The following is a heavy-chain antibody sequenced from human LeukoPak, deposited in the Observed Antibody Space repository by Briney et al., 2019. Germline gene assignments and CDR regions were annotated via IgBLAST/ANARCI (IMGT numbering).Heavy chain of an antibody. Sequence: GGSLRLSCAASGFTFSSYAMSWVRQAPGKGLEWVSAISGSGGSTYYADSVKGRFTISRDNSKNTLYLQMNSLRAEDTAVYYCAKVLRFLEWSPFDAFDIWGQGTMVTVSS. V-gene: IGHV3-23*01. CDR2: ISGSGGST. D-gene: IGHD3-3*01. CDR3: AKVLRFLEWSPFDAFDI. J-gene: IGHJ3*02. CDR1: GFTFSSYA.